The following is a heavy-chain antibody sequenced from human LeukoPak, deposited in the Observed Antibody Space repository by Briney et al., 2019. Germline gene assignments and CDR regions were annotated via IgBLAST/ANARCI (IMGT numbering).Heavy chain of an antibody. Sequence: GGSLRLSCAASGFTFSSYDMHWVRQATGKGLEWVSAIGTAGDTYYPGSVKGRFTISRENAKNSLYLQMNSLRAGDTAVYYCATTTYYDILTGYYSPSPLLLWGQGTLVTVSS. CDR1: GFTFSSYD. V-gene: IGHV3-13*01. D-gene: IGHD3-9*01. CDR3: ATTTYYDILTGYYSPSPLLL. CDR2: IGTAGDT. J-gene: IGHJ4*02.